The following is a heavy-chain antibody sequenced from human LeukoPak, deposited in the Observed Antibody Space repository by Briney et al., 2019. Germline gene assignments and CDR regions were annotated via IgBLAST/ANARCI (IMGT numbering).Heavy chain of an antibody. Sequence: GRCLRLSCVASGLPIADFAMHWVRQAPGKGLEWVSLISGVGVSTFYADSVKGRFSISRDNSKKSLYLEMNSLRTEDAAMYYCAKESGWFDYWGQGTLVAVSS. V-gene: IGHV3-43*02. J-gene: IGHJ4*02. CDR1: GLPIADFA. CDR2: ISGVGVST. D-gene: IGHD2-15*01. CDR3: AKESGWFDY.